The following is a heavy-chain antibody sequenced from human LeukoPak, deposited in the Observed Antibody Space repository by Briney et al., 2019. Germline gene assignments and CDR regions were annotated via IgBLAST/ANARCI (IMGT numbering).Heavy chain of an antibody. CDR3: ARLTSSSGSNYIDF. Sequence: GASVKVSCKASGYTFITHYIYWVRQAPGQGLDWMGEIDPYGGTTIFARKFQGRLTVTRDTSTSTVYMEMRSLRSEDTAVYYCARLTSSSGSNYIDFWGQGTLVTVSS. V-gene: IGHV1-46*01. CDR2: IDPYGGTT. CDR1: GYTFITHY. D-gene: IGHD6-13*01. J-gene: IGHJ4*02.